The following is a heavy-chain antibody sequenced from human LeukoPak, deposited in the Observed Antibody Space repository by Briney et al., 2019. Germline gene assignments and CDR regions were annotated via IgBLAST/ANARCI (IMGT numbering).Heavy chain of an antibody. V-gene: IGHV3-23*01. CDR2: ISNSGDAT. CDR1: GFIFSNYA. D-gene: IGHD3-3*01. J-gene: IGHJ4*02. CDR3: ARDSLVFGVVTTFDY. Sequence: GGSLRLSCAGSGFIFSNYAMSWVRQAPGQGLEWVSTISNSGDATFYAESVKGRFSISRDNAKNSLYLQMNSLRPEDTAVYYCARDSLVFGVVTTFDYWGQGTLVTVSS.